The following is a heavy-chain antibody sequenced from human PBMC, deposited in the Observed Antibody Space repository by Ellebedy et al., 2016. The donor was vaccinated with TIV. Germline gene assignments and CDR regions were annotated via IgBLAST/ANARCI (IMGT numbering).Heavy chain of an antibody. CDR3: ARSRFNSRTSPVDY. CDR2: VWYDGHRK. D-gene: IGHD2/OR15-2a*01. CDR1: GFNFRNYG. Sequence: GESLKISXAGSGFNFRNYGMHWVRQAPGKGLEWVAFVWYDGHRKYYADSVNGRFTISRDNAKNSLYLQMNSLRAEDTAVYYCARSRFNSRTSPVDYWGQGTLITVSS. J-gene: IGHJ4*02. V-gene: IGHV3-33*08.